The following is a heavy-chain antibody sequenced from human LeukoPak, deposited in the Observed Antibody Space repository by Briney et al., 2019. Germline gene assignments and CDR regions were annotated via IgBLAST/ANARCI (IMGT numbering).Heavy chain of an antibody. D-gene: IGHD3-9*01. Sequence: TSETLSLTCAVYGGSFSGYYWSWIRQPPGKGLEWVGEINHSGSTNYNPSLKSRVTISVDTSKNQFSLKLSSVTAADTAVYYCASRYFDWFSQNYYYYMDVWGKGTTVTVSS. CDR1: GGSFSGYY. CDR2: INHSGST. CDR3: ASRYFDWFSQNYYYYMDV. V-gene: IGHV4-34*01. J-gene: IGHJ6*03.